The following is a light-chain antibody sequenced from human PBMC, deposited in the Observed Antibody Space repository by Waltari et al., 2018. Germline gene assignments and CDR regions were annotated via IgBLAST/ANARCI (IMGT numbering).Light chain of an antibody. V-gene: IGLV3-1*01. CDR3: KAWDTITVV. J-gene: IGLJ2*01. Sequence: SFDLTQPPSVSVSPGQTFSIACSRGDDFGEQNVCWYQQRPGQSPIRVMVLDSVRPSGIPGRFSGSKSGNTATLTISETQPVDEAEYYCKAWDTITVVFGGGTKVTVL. CDR2: LDS. CDR1: DFGEQN.